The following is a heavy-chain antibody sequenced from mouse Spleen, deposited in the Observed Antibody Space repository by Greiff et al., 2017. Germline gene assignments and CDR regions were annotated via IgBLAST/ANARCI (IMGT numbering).Heavy chain of an antibody. J-gene: IGHJ4*01. CDR1: GFTFSSYA. D-gene: IGHD2-10*02. V-gene: IGHV5-9-3*01. Sequence: EVQGVESGGGLVKLGGSLKLSCAASGFTFSSYAMSWVRQTPEKRLEWVATISSGGGNTYYPDSVKGRFTISRDNAKNTLYLQMSSLKSEDTAMYYCARQRYGNYYYAMDYWGQGTSVTVSS. CDR3: ARQRYGNYYYAMDY. CDR2: ISSGGGNT.